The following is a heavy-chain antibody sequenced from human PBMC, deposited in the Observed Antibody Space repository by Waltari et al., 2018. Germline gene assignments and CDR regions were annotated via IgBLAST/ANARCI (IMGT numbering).Heavy chain of an antibody. J-gene: IGHJ4*02. CDR3: ARDPGRVGFDY. Sequence: EVQLVESGGGVVTPGETLGISRAASGFTFRTDWMSWVHQPPGKGLEWVANIRHDNSEIYYVDSVKGRFTISRDNAKNSLFLQMNSLRGEDTAVYYCARDPGRVGFDYWGQGTLVTVSS. D-gene: IGHD1-26*01. V-gene: IGHV3-7*01. CDR2: IRHDNSEI. CDR1: GFTFRTDW.